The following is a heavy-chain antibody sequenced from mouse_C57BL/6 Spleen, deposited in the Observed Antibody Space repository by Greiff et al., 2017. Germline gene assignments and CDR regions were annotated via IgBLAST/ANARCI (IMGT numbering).Heavy chain of an antibody. J-gene: IGHJ1*03. D-gene: IGHD1-1*01. V-gene: IGHV1-82*01. CDR2: IYPGDGDT. Sequence: QVQLQQSGPELVKPGASVKISCKASGYAFSSSWMNWVKQRPGQGLEWIGRIYPGDGDTNYNGKFKGKATLTADKSSSTAYMQLSSLTSEDSAVYFCARSLNYYYGSSYVWYFDVWGTGTTVTVSS. CDR3: ARSLNYYYGSSYVWYFDV. CDR1: GYAFSSSW.